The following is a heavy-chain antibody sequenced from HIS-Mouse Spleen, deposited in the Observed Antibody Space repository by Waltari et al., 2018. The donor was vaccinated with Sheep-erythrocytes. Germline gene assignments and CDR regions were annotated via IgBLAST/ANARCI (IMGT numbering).Heavy chain of an antibody. CDR1: GGTFSSYA. V-gene: IGHV1-69*04. CDR3: AQTGATTPHFDY. D-gene: IGHD1-26*01. CDR2: SIPILGIA. Sequence: QVQLVQSGAEVKKPGSSVKVSCKASGGTFSSYAISWVRQAPGQGLEWMGRSIPILGIANYAQNFQGRVTITADKSTSTAYMGLSSLRSEDTAVYYCAQTGATTPHFDYWGQGTLVTVSS. J-gene: IGHJ4*02.